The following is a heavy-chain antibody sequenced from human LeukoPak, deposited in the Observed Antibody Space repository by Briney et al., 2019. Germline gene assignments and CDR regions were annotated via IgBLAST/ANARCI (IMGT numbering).Heavy chain of an antibody. CDR2: IDPSDSYT. V-gene: IGHV5-10-1*01. D-gene: IGHD4-17*01. Sequence: GESLKISCKGSGYHFTSYWISWVRQLPGKGLEWMGRIDPSDSYTNYSPSFQGHVTISADKSISTAYLQWSSLKASDTAMYYCARRGYGDYTNGFDYWGQGTLVTVSS. CDR3: ARRGYGDYTNGFDY. CDR1: GYHFTSYW. J-gene: IGHJ4*02.